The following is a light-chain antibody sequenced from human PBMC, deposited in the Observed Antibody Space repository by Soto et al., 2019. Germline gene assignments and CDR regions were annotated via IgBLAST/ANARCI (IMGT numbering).Light chain of an antibody. CDR2: GAS. CDR3: QQYTHWPRT. J-gene: IGKJ1*01. V-gene: IGKV3-15*01. CDR1: QSVSRN. Sequence: ETVMTQSPATLSGSPGERATLSCRASQSVSRNLAWYQQKPGQAPRLLIYGASTRATGIPARFSGSGSGTEFTLTISSLQSEDFAVYYCQQYTHWPRTFGQGTKVDVK.